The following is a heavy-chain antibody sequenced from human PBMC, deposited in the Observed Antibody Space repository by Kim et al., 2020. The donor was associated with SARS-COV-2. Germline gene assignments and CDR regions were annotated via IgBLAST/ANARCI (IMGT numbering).Heavy chain of an antibody. CDR1: GGSFSGYY. CDR2: INHSGST. Sequence: SETLSLTCAVYGGSFSGYYWSWIRQPPGKGLEWIGEINHSGSTNYNPSLKSRVTISVDTSKNQFSLKLSSVTAADTAVYYCARGQRFFRTYCGGDCYSGYYGMDVWGQGTTVTVSS. D-gene: IGHD2-21*02. V-gene: IGHV4-34*01. J-gene: IGHJ6*02. CDR3: ARGQRFFRTYCGGDCYSGYYGMDV.